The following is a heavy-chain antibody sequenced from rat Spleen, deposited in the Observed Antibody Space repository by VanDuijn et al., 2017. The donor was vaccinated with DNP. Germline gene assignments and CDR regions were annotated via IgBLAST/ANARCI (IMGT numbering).Heavy chain of an antibody. CDR2: ILFDGSRT. Sequence: EVQLVESGGGLVQPGRSLKLSCAASGFTFSDYNMAWVRKTPKKGLEWFTAILFDGSRTYYRDSVKGRFTISRDNAKRTQYLQMDSLRSEDTANYYCVTHPSWFGYWGPGTLVTVSS. V-gene: IGHV5-7*01. CDR3: VTHPSWFGY. CDR1: GFTFSDYN. J-gene: IGHJ3*01.